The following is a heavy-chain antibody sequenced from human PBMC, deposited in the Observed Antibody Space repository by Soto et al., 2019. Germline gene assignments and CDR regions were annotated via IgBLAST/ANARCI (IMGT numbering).Heavy chain of an antibody. D-gene: IGHD1-1*01. Sequence: QVQLVQSGAEVKKPGSSVKVSCKASGGTFSSYTISWVRQAPGQGLEWMGRIIPILGIANYAQKFQGRVTITPHKSPSTAYMELSSLSSEDTAVYYRARDNDGLLPTDYWGQGTLVTVSS. CDR3: ARDNDGLLPTDY. J-gene: IGHJ4*02. V-gene: IGHV1-69*08. CDR1: GGTFSSYT. CDR2: IIPILGIA.